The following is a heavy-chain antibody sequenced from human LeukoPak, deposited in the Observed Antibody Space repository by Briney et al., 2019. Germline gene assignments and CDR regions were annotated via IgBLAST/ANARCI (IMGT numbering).Heavy chain of an antibody. D-gene: IGHD3-22*01. J-gene: IGHJ5*02. CDR3: ARYYYDSSGYTNRENWFDP. Sequence: PGGSLRLSCAASGFTFSSYAMHWVRQAPGKGLEYVSAISSNGGSTYYANSVKGRFTISRDNSKNTLYLQMGSLRAEDMAVYYCARYYYDSSGYTNRENWFDPWGQGTLVTVSS. V-gene: IGHV3-64*01. CDR1: GFTFSSYA. CDR2: ISSNGGST.